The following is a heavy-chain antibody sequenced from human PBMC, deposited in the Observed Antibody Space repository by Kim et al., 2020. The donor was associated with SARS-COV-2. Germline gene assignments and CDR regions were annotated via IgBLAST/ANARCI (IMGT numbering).Heavy chain of an antibody. V-gene: IGHV3-21*01. CDR1: GFTFSSYS. CDR3: ARDEGYYDSSGPPRGYYGMDV. CDR2: ISSSSSYI. D-gene: IGHD3-22*01. J-gene: IGHJ6*02. Sequence: GGSLRLSCAASGFTFSSYSMNWVRQAPGKGLEWVSSISSSSSYIYYADSVKGRFTISRDNAKNSLYLQMNSLRAEDTAVYYCARDEGYYDSSGPPRGYYGMDVWGQGTTVTVSS.